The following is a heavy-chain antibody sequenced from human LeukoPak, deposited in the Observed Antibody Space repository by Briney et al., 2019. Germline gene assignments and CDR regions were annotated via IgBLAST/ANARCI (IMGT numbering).Heavy chain of an antibody. Sequence: GGSLRLSCAASGFTFSSYAMSWVRQAPGKGLEGVSAISGSGGSTYYEDSVKGRFTISRDNTKNTLYLQMNSLRAEDTAVYYCAKDHYYDSNLFPFYYFDYWGQGTLVTVSS. CDR3: AKDHYYDSNLFPFYYFDY. V-gene: IGHV3-23*01. CDR1: GFTFSSYA. CDR2: ISGSGGST. D-gene: IGHD3-22*01. J-gene: IGHJ4*02.